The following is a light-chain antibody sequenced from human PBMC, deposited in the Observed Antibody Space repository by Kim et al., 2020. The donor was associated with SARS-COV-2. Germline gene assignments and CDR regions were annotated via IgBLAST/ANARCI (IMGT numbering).Light chain of an antibody. V-gene: IGLV2-11*01. CDR2: DVS. J-gene: IGLJ1*01. Sequence: SVTISCTGPSSDVGGYNYVSWYQQHPGKAPKLMIYDVSKRPSGVPDRFSGSKSGNTASLTISGLQAEDEADYYCCSYAGSYTLYVFGTGTKVTVL. CDR1: SSDVGGYNY. CDR3: CSYAGSYTLYV.